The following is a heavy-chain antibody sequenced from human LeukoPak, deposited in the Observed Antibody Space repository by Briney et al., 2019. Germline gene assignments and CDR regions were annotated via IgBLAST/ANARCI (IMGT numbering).Heavy chain of an antibody. J-gene: IGHJ4*02. Sequence: PSETLSLTCTVSGGSISSYYWSWIRQPPGKRLEWIGHIYYSGSTNYDPSLKSRVTISVDTSKDQFSLKLSSVTAADTAVYYCASRSSIWSGYQDTLYYFDSWGQGTLVTVSS. CDR3: ASRSSIWSGYQDTLYYFDS. V-gene: IGHV4-59*01. CDR2: IYYSGST. D-gene: IGHD3-3*01. CDR1: GGSISSYY.